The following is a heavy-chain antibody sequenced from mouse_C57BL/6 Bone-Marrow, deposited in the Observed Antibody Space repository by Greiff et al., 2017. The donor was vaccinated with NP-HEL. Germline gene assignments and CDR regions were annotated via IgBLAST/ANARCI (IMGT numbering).Heavy chain of an antibody. Sequence: DVMLVESGGGLVQPGESLTLSCESYEYEFPSHDMSWVRKTPEKRLELVAAINSDGGSTYYPDTMERRFIISRDNTKKTLYLQMSSLRSEDTALYYCASTTVVASGGYFDVWGTGTTVTVSS. J-gene: IGHJ1*03. CDR3: ASTTVVASGGYFDV. D-gene: IGHD1-1*01. V-gene: IGHV5-2*01. CDR2: INSDGGST. CDR1: EYEFPSHD.